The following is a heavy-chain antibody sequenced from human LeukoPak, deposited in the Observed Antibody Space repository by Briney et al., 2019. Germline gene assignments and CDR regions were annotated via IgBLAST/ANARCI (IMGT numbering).Heavy chain of an antibody. D-gene: IGHD3-22*01. CDR2: INPNGGGT. CDR3: ARDTLFKDYYDSSGPPEDY. Sequence: ASVKVSCKASGYTFTGYYMHWVRQAPGQGLECMGWINPNGGGTNYAQKFQGRVTMTRDTSISTAYMELSRLRSDDTAVYYCARDTLFKDYYDSSGPPEDYWGQGTLVTVSS. V-gene: IGHV1-2*02. J-gene: IGHJ4*02. CDR1: GYTFTGYY.